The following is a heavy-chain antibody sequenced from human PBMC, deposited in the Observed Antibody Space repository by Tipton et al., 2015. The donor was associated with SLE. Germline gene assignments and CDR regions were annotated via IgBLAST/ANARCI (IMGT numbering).Heavy chain of an antibody. D-gene: IGHD6-19*01. CDR1: GGSMNNQL. CDR3: VRRVLESAILGVAGNWLDP. Sequence: TLSLTCTVSGGSMNNQLWNWIRQPPGKGLDWIGRIHYSGRTTYNPSLSSRITISIDTSSNQFSLKLASVTAADTAVYYCVRRVLESAILGVAGNWLDPWGQGTLVTVSS. J-gene: IGHJ5*02. V-gene: IGHV4-59*11. CDR2: IHYSGRT.